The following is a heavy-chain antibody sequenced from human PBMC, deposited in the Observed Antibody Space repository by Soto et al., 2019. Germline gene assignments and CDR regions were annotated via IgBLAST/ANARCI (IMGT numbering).Heavy chain of an antibody. CDR2: VYYSGST. V-gene: IGHV4-39*01. D-gene: IGHD3-22*01. CDR3: ARQTDSYYTFDAFDI. Sequence: SETLSLTCTVSGGSISSGSYYWDWIRQPPGKGLEWIGNVYYSGSTNYNPSLESRVTISVDTSKNQFSLKLSSVTAAGTAVYYCARQTDSYYTFDAFDIWGQGTMVTVSS. CDR1: GGSISSGSYY. J-gene: IGHJ3*02.